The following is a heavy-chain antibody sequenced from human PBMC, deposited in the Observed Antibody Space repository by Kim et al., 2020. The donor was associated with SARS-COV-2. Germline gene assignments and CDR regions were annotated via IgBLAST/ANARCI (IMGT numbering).Heavy chain of an antibody. J-gene: IGHJ4*02. CDR3: ARDDGSGSYRFDY. V-gene: IGHV1-69*04. D-gene: IGHD3-10*01. Sequence: YAQKFTDRVTITADKSTSTAYMELSSLRSEDTAMYYCARDDGSGSYRFDYWGQGTLVTVSS.